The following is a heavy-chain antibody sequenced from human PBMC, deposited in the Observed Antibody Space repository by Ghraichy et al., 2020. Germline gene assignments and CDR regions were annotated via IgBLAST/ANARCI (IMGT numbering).Heavy chain of an antibody. V-gene: IGHV3-48*02. D-gene: IGHD2-15*01. CDR2: ISSSSSTI. CDR3: ARGGSCPDY. J-gene: IGHJ4*02. Sequence: GGSLRLSCAASGFTFSSYSMNWVRQAPGKGLEWVSYISSSSSTIYYADSVKGRFTISRDNAKNSLYLQMKSLRDEDTAVDYCARGGSCPDYWGQGTLVTVSS. CDR1: GFTFSSYS.